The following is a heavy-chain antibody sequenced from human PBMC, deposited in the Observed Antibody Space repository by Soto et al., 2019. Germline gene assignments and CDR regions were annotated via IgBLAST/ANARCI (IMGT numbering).Heavy chain of an antibody. CDR3: ATERVVGGYYYGMDD. CDR1: GFTFGPYT. J-gene: IGHJ6*02. D-gene: IGHD2-21*01. CDR2: ITSSPSYI. Sequence: EVQLVESGGGLVKPGGSLRLSCAASGFTFGPYTLNWVRQAPGKGLEWVSSITSSPSYIYYADSVKGRFTSSRDNAKNSLYLQMNSLRAEDTAVYDCATERVVGGYYYGMDDWGQGTTVTVSS. V-gene: IGHV3-21*01.